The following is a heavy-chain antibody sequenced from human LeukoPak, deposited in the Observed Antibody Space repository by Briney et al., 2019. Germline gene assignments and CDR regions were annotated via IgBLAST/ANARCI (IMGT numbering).Heavy chain of an antibody. CDR2: IYTSGST. V-gene: IGHV4-4*09. J-gene: IGHJ4*02. D-gene: IGHD4-17*01. CDR1: GGSISSYY. CDR3: ARHYPHDYGDYEAGYYFDY. Sequence: NPSETLSLTCTVSGGSISSYYWSWIRQPPGKGLEWIGYIYTSGSTNYNPSLKSRVTISVDTSKNQFSLKLSSVTAADTAVYYCARHYPHDYGDYEAGYYFDYWGQGTLVTASS.